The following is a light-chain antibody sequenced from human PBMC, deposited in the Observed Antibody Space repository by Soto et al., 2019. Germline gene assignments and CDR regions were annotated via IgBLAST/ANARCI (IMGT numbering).Light chain of an antibody. J-gene: IGKJ5*01. CDR1: QVISTS. Sequence: DIQLTQSPSFLSPSIGESVTITCRASQVISTSLAWYQVKPGKAPKLLIYAASTLESGVPSRFSATVSGTEFSLTITSLQTEDCATYYCQQLFDSPITFGQGTRLEIK. CDR2: AAS. CDR3: QQLFDSPIT. V-gene: IGKV1-9*01.